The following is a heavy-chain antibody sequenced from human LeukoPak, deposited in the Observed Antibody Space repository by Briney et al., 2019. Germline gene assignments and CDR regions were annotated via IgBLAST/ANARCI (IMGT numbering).Heavy chain of an antibody. CDR3: ARQFGDY. D-gene: IGHD3-10*01. Sequence: PGGSLRLSCAASGFTVSSTYMSWGRQAPGKGLEWVSVIYSGGNTYYADSVKGRFTISRDNPKNTLYLQMNSLRVEDTAVYYCARQFGDYWGQGTLVTVSS. V-gene: IGHV3-53*01. J-gene: IGHJ4*02. CDR2: IYSGGNT. CDR1: GFTVSSTY.